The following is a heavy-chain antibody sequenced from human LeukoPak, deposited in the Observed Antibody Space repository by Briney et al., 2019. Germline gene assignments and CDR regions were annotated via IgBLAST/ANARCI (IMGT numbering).Heavy chain of an antibody. J-gene: IGHJ4*02. CDR3: ARGPELERYFDWLPKPYYFDY. Sequence: ASVKVSCKASGYTFTSYGISWVREAPGQGREWMGWISAYNGNTNYAQKLQGRVTMTTDTSTSTAYMELRSLRSDDTAVYYCARGPELERYFDWLPKPYYFDYWGQGTLVTVSS. V-gene: IGHV1-18*04. D-gene: IGHD3-9*01. CDR1: GYTFTSYG. CDR2: ISAYNGNT.